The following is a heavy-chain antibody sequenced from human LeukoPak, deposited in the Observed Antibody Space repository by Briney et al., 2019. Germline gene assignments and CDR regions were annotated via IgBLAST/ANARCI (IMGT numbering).Heavy chain of an antibody. Sequence: GASVKVSCKASRYTFTGYYMHWVRQAPGQGLEWMGWINPNSGGTDYAQKFQGRVTMTRDTSTSTVYMELSSLRSEDTAVYYCARDSGSYLYYFDYWGQGTLVTVSS. CDR3: ARDSGSYLYYFDY. V-gene: IGHV1-2*02. D-gene: IGHD1-26*01. CDR1: RYTFTGYY. J-gene: IGHJ4*02. CDR2: INPNSGGT.